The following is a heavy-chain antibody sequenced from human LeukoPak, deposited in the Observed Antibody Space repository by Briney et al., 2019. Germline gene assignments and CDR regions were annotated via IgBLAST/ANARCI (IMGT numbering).Heavy chain of an antibody. CDR2: IYYSGST. CDR1: GGSISSYY. V-gene: IGHV4-59*08. D-gene: IGHD3-22*01. Sequence: SETLSLTCTVSGGSISSYYWSWIRQPPGKGLEWIGYIYYSGSTNYNPSLKSRVTISVDTSKNQFSLKLSSVAAADTAVYFCARGPYSYDSSGAFDIWGQGTMVTVSS. J-gene: IGHJ3*02. CDR3: ARGPYSYDSSGAFDI.